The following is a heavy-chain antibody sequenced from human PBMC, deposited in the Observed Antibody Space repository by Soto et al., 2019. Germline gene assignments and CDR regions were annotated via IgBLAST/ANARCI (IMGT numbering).Heavy chain of an antibody. CDR3: AKDPYYYDTSEMDV. CDR1: GFTFSSYA. V-gene: IGHV3-23*01. Sequence: VRLSCAASGFTFSSYAMSWVRQAPGKGLEWVSAIGGSGGSTYYADSVKGRFTISRDNSKNTLSLQMNSLRAEDTAVYYCAKDPYYYDTSEMDVWGQGTTVTVSS. CDR2: IGGSGGST. J-gene: IGHJ6*02. D-gene: IGHD3-22*01.